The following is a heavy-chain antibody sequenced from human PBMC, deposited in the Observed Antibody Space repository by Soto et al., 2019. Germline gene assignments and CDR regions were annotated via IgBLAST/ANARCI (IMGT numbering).Heavy chain of an antibody. J-gene: IGHJ6*02. CDR1: GFTVSSDY. CDR2: IYSGGST. Sequence: EVQVVESGGGLVQPGGSLRLSCAASGFTVSSDYMNWVRQAPGKGLEWVSVIYSGGSTYYADSVKVRFTISRDNSKNTFSLQINTLIAEDTAVYYCARDPGDRNGMIVWGQGTTVTVSS. V-gene: IGHV3-66*01. CDR3: ARDPGDRNGMIV. D-gene: IGHD1-26*01.